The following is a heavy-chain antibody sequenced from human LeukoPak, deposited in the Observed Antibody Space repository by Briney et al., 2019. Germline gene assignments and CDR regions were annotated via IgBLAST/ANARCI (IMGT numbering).Heavy chain of an antibody. CDR3: ARVTF. CDR2: ISYDGSNK. J-gene: IGHJ4*02. CDR1: GFTFSSYA. Sequence: HAGRSLRLSCAASGFTFSSYAMHWVRQAPGKGLEWVAVISYDGSNKYYADSVKGRFTISRDNSKNTLYLQMNSLRAEDMAVYYCARVTFWGQGTLVTVSS. V-gene: IGHV3-30*04. D-gene: IGHD2-21*02.